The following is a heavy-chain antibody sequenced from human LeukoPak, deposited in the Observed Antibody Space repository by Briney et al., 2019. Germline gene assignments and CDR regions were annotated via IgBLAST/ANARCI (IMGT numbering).Heavy chain of an antibody. V-gene: IGHV3-9*03. D-gene: IGHD6-19*01. J-gene: IGHJ4*02. CDR3: AKGVSSGWRGIDY. Sequence: PGRSLRLSCAASGFTFDDYAMHWVRQAPGKGLEWVSGINWNSGSIGYADSVKGRFTITSNNANNTLYLQMNSLRAEDMALYYCAKGVSSGWRGIDYWGQGTLVTVSS. CDR1: GFTFDDYA. CDR2: INWNSGSI.